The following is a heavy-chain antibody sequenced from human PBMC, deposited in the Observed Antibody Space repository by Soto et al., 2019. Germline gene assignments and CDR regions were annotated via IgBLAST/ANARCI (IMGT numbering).Heavy chain of an antibody. CDR2: IDEYGSTI. CDR1: GCTFSSYW. D-gene: IGHD3-16*01. CDR3: TRDIGGKGEY. V-gene: IGHV3-74*01. J-gene: IGHJ4*02. Sequence: GGSLRRSCAASGCTFSSYWMHWVRQVPGKGLLWVSRIDEYGSTINYADSVKGRFTISRDNARNTLYLEMNSLRAEDTALYYCTRDIGGKGEYWGPGTLVNVSS.